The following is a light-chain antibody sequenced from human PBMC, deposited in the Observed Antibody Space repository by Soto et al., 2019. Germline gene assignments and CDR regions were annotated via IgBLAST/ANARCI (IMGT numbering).Light chain of an antibody. V-gene: IGLV2-14*01. Sequence: QSALTRPASVSGSPGQSITISCTGTSSDVGGYNYVSWYQQHPGKAPKLMIYEVSNRPSGVSNRFSGSKSGNPASLTISGLQAEDEADYYCSSYTSSSTQVFGTGTNVTVL. J-gene: IGLJ1*01. CDR3: SSYTSSSTQV. CDR1: SSDVGGYNY. CDR2: EVS.